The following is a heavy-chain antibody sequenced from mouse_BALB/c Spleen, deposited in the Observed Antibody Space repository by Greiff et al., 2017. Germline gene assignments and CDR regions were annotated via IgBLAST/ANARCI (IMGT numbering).Heavy chain of an antibody. Sequence: EVKVVESGGGLVKPGGSLKLSCAASGFTFSSYTMSWVRQTPEKRLEWVATISSGGSYTYYPDSVKGRFTISRDNSKNTLYLQMSSLKSEDTAMYYCTRDGNYNFGYWGQGTTLTVSS. CDR2: ISSGGSYT. CDR3: TRDGNYNFGY. V-gene: IGHV5-6-4*01. CDR1: GFTFSSYT. J-gene: IGHJ2*01. D-gene: IGHD2-1*01.